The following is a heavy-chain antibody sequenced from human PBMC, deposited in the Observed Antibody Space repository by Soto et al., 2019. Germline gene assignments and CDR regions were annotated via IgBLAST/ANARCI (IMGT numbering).Heavy chain of an antibody. CDR1: GGTFSSYA. CDR2: IIPIFGTA. V-gene: IGHV1-69*13. D-gene: IGHD2-2*01. CDR3: ASFDCSSTSCSLGSLDH. Sequence: ASVKVSCKASGGTFSSYAISWVRQAPGQGLERMGGIIPIFGTANYAQKFQGRVTITADESTSTAYMELSSLRSEDTAVYYCASFDCSSTSCSLGSLDHWGQGTLVTVSS. J-gene: IGHJ4*02.